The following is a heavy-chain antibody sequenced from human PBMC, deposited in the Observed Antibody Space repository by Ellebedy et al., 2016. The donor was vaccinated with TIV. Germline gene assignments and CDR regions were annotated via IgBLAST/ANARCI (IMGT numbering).Heavy chain of an antibody. J-gene: IGHJ4*02. CDR1: GYTFTGLY. CDR2: INPSVGST. Sequence: AASVKVSCKASGYTFTGLYIHWVRQAPGQGLEWMGVINPSVGSTNYAQKFQSRVTMTRDTSTSTVYMEVSSLRSDDTAVYYSARVPGYSFVFDFWGQGTLVTVSS. CDR3: ARVPGYSFVFDF. D-gene: IGHD5-18*01. V-gene: IGHV1-46*01.